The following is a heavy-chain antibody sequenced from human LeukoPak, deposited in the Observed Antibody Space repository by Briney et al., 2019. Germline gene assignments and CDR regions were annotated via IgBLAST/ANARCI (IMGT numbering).Heavy chain of an antibody. CDR2: ILGSGGGT. J-gene: IGHJ6*02. CDR3: ATTPEAYYYYHMDV. V-gene: IGHV3-23*01. Sequence: GGSLRLSCAASGFTFSTYVMTWVRQAPAKGLEWVSAILGSGGGTYYADSVKGRFTISRDNSKNTLYLQMNSLRAEDTAVYYCATTPEAYYYYHMDVWGQGTTVTVSS. CDR1: GFTFSTYV.